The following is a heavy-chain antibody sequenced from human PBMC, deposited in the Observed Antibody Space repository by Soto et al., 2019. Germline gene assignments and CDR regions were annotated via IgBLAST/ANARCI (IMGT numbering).Heavy chain of an antibody. CDR3: ARHQSGSGNSNFDF. V-gene: IGHV5-10-1*01. J-gene: IGHJ4*02. CDR1: EYSFRIYW. CDR2: VDPNDSFA. D-gene: IGHD3-10*01. Sequence: PGESLKISCQAFEYSFRIYWISWVRQKPGGGLEWMGRVDPNDSFATYSPSFEGHVSISVDKSTNIVYLQWRSLGASDTATYYCARHQSGSGNSNFDFWGQGTPVTVSS.